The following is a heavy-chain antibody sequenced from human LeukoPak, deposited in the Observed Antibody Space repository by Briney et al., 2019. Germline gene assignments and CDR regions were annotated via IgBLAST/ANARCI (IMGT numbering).Heavy chain of an antibody. Sequence: PGGSLRLSCAASGFTFDDYAMHWVRQAPGKGLEWVSYISSSSSTIYYADSVKGRFTISRDNAKNSLYLQMNSLRAEDTAVYYCARSVTYYGSGSYNSWGQGALVTVSS. D-gene: IGHD3-10*01. CDR1: GFTFDDYA. V-gene: IGHV3-48*01. J-gene: IGHJ4*02. CDR3: ARSVTYYGSGSYNS. CDR2: ISSSSSTI.